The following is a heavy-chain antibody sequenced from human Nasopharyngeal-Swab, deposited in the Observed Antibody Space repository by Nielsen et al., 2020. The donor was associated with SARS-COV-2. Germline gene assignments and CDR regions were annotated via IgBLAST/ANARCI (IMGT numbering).Heavy chain of an antibody. CDR3: ARERTDGYNVSFDPYNWFDP. Sequence: WIRQPPGKGLEWIGYIYYSGSTNYNPSLKSRVTISVDTSKSQFSLKLSSVTAADTAVYYCARERTDGYNVSFDPYNWFDPWGQGTLVTVSS. D-gene: IGHD5-24*01. V-gene: IGHV4-59*01. CDR2: IYYSGST. J-gene: IGHJ5*02.